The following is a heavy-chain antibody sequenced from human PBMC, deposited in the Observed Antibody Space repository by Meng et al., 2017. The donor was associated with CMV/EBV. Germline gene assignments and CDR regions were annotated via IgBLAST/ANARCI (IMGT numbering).Heavy chain of an antibody. J-gene: IGHJ4*02. V-gene: IGHV4-61*01. CDR2: IYYSGST. CDR3: ARVEPGMATMQYYFDY. Sequence: SETLSLTCTVSGGSVSSGSYYWSWLRQPPVKGLEWIGYIYYSGSTNCNPSLKSRVTISVDTSKNQFSLKLSSVTAADTAVYYCARVEPGMATMQYYFDYWGQGNLVTVSS. D-gene: IGHD5-24*01. CDR1: GGSVSSGSYY.